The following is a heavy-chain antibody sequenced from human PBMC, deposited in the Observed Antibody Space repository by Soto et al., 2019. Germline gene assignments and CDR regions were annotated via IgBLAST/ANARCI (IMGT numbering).Heavy chain of an antibody. V-gene: IGHV1-18*01. CDR1: CYTFTSYG. CDR3: ATVVSDTLYYYYMDV. CDR2: ISAYNGNT. J-gene: IGHJ6*03. Sequence: GASVKVSCKASCYTFTSYGISWVRQAPGQGLEWMGWISAYNGNTNYAQKLQGRVTMTTDTSTSTAYMELRSLRSDDTAVYYCATVVSDTLYYYYMDVWGKGTTVTVSS. D-gene: IGHD2-2*02.